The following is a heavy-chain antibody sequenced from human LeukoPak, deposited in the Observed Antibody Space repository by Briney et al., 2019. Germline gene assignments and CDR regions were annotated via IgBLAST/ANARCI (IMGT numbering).Heavy chain of an antibody. CDR3: CYDSSGYPEGYFDY. CDR1: GYTFTGYY. Sequence: GASVKVSCKASGYTFTGYYMHWVRQAPGQGLEWMGWINPNSGGTNYAQKFQGRVTMTRDTSISTAYMELSRLRSDDTAVCYCCYDSSGYPEGYFDYWGQGTLVTVSS. CDR2: INPNSGGT. D-gene: IGHD3-22*01. V-gene: IGHV1-2*02. J-gene: IGHJ4*02.